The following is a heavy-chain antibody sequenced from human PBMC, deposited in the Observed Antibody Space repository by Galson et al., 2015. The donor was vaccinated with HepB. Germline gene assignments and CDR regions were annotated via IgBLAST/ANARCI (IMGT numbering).Heavy chain of an antibody. CDR2: ISRSSSTI. Sequence: SLRLSCAASGFTFSDYGMNWVRQAPGKGLQWVSYISRSSSTIYYADSVKGRFTISRDNAKNSLFLQMDSLRDEDTAVYYCARDGAQYCSSASCFRHYYMDVWGKGTTVTVSS. CDR1: GFTFSDYG. CDR3: ARDGAQYCSSASCFRHYYMDV. V-gene: IGHV3-48*02. J-gene: IGHJ6*03. D-gene: IGHD2-2*01.